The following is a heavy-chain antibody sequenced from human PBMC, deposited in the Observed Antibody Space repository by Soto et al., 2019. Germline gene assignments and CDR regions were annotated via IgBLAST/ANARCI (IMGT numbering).Heavy chain of an antibody. J-gene: IGHJ5*02. CDR2: IYYSGST. CDR1: GGSISSYY. V-gene: IGHV4-59*01. CDR3: ARDISNWFHP. Sequence: PSETLSLTCTVSGGSISSYYWSWIRQPPGKGLEWIGYIYYSGSTNYNPSLKSRVTISVDTSKNQFSLKLSSVPAADTAVYYCARDISNWFHPWGQGTLVTVSS.